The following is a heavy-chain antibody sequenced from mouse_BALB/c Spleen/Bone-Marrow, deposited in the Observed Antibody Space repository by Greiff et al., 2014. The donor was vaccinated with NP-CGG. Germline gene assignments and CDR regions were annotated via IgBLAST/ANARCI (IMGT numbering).Heavy chain of an antibody. CDR1: GYSITSDYA. J-gene: IGHJ4*01. CDR3: ARGSNYYALNY. D-gene: IGHD1-1*01. V-gene: IGHV3-2*02. Sequence: EVKVEESGPGLVKPSQSLSLTCTVTGYSITSDYAWNWIRQFPGNKLEWMGYISYSGNTSYSPSLKSRISITRDTSKNQFLPQLNSVTTEDTATYYCARGSNYYALNYWGRGTSVTVSS. CDR2: ISYSGNT.